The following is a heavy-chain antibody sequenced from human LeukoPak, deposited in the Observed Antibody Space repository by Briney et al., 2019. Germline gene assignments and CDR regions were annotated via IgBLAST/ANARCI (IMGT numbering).Heavy chain of an antibody. J-gene: IGHJ6*02. CDR2: IYYSGST. Sequence: SETLSLTCTVSGGSISSYYWSWIRQPPGKGLEWIGYIYYSGSTNYNPSLKSRVTISVDTSKNQFSLKLSSVTAADTAVYYCARCKSGMGYHGMDVWGQGTTVTVSS. CDR1: GGSISSYY. D-gene: IGHD1-1*01. V-gene: IGHV4-59*01. CDR3: ARCKSGMGYHGMDV.